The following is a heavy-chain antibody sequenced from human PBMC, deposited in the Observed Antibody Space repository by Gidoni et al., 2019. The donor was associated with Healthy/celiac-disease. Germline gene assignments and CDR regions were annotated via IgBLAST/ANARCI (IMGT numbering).Heavy chain of an antibody. Sequence: QVQLVESGGGVVQPGRSLRLSCAASGFTFSSYGMHWVRQAPGKGLERVAVISYDGSNKYYADSVKGRFTISRDNSKNTLYLQMNSLRAEDTAVYYCAKSGIAVAGSCFDYWGQGTLVTVSS. V-gene: IGHV3-30*18. CDR3: AKSGIAVAGSCFDY. D-gene: IGHD6-19*01. CDR1: GFTFSSYG. CDR2: ISYDGSNK. J-gene: IGHJ4*02.